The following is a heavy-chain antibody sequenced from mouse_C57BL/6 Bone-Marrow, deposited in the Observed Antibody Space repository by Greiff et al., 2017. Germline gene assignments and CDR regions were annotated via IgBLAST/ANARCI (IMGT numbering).Heavy chain of an antibody. CDR1: GFPLTSHG. Sequence: VQLVESGPGLVQPSQSLSITRTVSGFPLTSHGVHWVRQSPGKGLEWLGVIWRGGSTDYNAAFMSRLSITKDNSKSQVFFKMTSLQADDTAIYYCAKIGGLLLYAMDYWGQGTSVTVSS. D-gene: IGHD2-13*01. CDR2: IWRGGST. J-gene: IGHJ4*01. V-gene: IGHV2-5*01. CDR3: AKIGGLLLYAMDY.